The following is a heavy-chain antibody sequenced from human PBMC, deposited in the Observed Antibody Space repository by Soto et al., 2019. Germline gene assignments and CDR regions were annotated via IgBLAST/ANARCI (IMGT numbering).Heavy chain of an antibody. CDR1: GFTFSSYG. CDR2: ISYDGSNK. CDR3: ATDLLTGYYNPLGLPDY. Sequence: GGSLRLSCAASGFTFSSYGMHWVRQAPGKGLEWVAVISYDGSNKYYADSVKGRFTISRDNSKNTLYLQMNSLRAEDTAVYYCATDLLTGYYNPLGLPDYWGQGTLVNVSS. V-gene: IGHV3-30*03. J-gene: IGHJ4*02. D-gene: IGHD3-9*01.